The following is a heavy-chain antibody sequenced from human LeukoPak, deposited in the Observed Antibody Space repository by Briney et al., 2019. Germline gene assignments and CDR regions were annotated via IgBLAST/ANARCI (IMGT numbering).Heavy chain of an antibody. Sequence: SETLSLTCTVSGDSLSSYYWNWIRQPAGKGLEWVGRLYASGSTKYNPSLQSRVTMSVDTSKNQFSLMLRSVTAADTAVYYCARDLVTVTKGFDIWGQGTMVSVSS. D-gene: IGHD4-17*01. CDR2: LYASGST. V-gene: IGHV4-4*07. J-gene: IGHJ3*02. CDR3: ARDLVTVTKGFDI. CDR1: GDSLSSYY.